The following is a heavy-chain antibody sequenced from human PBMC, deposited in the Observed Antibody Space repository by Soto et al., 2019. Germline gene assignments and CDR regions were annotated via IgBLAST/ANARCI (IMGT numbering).Heavy chain of an antibody. CDR1: GYTFTNYA. CDR2: LNAGNGDT. J-gene: IGHJ6*03. Sequence: QAQLVQSGAEVKKPGASVKVSCKASGYTFTNYAVHWLRQAPGQALEWMGWLNAGNGDTKYSPTFRDRVTITRDTSASTAYMELSSLRSEDTAVYYCARQGIPDNSGSGDYFYYYYNYMDVWGKGTTVTVSS. V-gene: IGHV1-3*01. D-gene: IGHD3-10*01. CDR3: ARQGIPDNSGSGDYFYYYYNYMDV.